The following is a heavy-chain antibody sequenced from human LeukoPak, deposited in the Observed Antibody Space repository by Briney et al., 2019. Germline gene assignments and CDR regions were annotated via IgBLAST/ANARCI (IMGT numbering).Heavy chain of an antibody. CDR1: GFTFSSYT. J-gene: IGHJ4*02. CDR3: AKKGYYDGSGYYMYYFDH. D-gene: IGHD3-22*01. Sequence: GGSLRLSCAASGFTFSSYTMNWVRQAPGKGLEWVSAISGSGGTAYYADSVKGRFTISRDNSKNTLYLQMNSLRAEDTAVYYCAKKGYYDGSGYYMYYFDHWGQGTLVTVSS. CDR2: ISGSGGTA. V-gene: IGHV3-23*01.